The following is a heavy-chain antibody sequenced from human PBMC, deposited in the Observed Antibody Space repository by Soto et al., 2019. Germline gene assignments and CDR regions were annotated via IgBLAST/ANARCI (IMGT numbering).Heavy chain of an antibody. D-gene: IGHD2-2*01. CDR1: GYTFTSYD. Sequence: ASVKVSCKASGYTFTSYDINWVRQATGQGLEWMGWMNPNSGNTGYAQKFQGRVTMTRNTSISTAYMELSSLRSEDTAVYYCARAPQLLYCSSTSCPNWFDPWGQGTLVTVSS. V-gene: IGHV1-8*01. CDR2: MNPNSGNT. CDR3: ARAPQLLYCSSTSCPNWFDP. J-gene: IGHJ5*02.